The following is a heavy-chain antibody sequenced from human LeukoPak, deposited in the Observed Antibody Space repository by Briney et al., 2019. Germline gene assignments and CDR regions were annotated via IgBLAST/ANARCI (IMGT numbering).Heavy chain of an antibody. J-gene: IGHJ2*01. CDR1: GFTFRSHA. Sequence: GGSLRLSCAASGFTFRSHAMSWVRQAPGKGLEWVSASSASGNTTYYADSVKGRFIISRDNSKNTLYLQMNSLRAEDTAVYYCARDSPGYSSGWYSGYFDLWGRGTLVTVSS. D-gene: IGHD6-19*01. CDR2: SSASGNTT. V-gene: IGHV3-23*01. CDR3: ARDSPGYSSGWYSGYFDL.